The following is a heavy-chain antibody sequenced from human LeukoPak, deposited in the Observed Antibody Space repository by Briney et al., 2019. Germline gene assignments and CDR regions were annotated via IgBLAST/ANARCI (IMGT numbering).Heavy chain of an antibody. CDR1: GFTFSSYD. V-gene: IGHV3-23*01. D-gene: IGHD6-13*01. J-gene: IGHJ4*02. CDR2: ISGSGGSP. Sequence: GRSLRLSCAASGFTFSSYDMSWVPHAPGKGLEWGSAISGSGGSPYYADSVKGRFTISRDNSKNTLYLQMNSLRAEDTAVYCCAKDHAASHYYFDYWGQGTLVTVSS. CDR3: AKDHAASHYYFDY.